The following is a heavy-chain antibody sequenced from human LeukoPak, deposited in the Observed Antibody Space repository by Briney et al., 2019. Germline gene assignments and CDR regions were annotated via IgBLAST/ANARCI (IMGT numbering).Heavy chain of an antibody. J-gene: IGHJ5*02. V-gene: IGHV3-66*01. CDR1: GFTVSSNY. CDR2: IYSGGST. D-gene: IGHD3-22*01. Sequence: GGSLRLSCAASGFTVSSNYMSWVRQAPGKGLEWVSVIYSGGSTYYADSVKGRFTISRDNSKNTLYLQMNSLRAEDTAVYYCAREVVHYDSSGPGPNWFDPWGQGTLVTVSS. CDR3: AREVVHYDSSGPGPNWFDP.